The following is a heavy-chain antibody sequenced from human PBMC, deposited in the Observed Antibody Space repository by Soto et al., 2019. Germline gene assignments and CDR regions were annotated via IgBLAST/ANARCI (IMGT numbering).Heavy chain of an antibody. CDR2: ISVNNCNT. D-gene: IGHD3-22*01. Sequence: ASVKVSCKASGYTFTSYLISWVRQAPGQGLEWKGRISVNNCNTNYAQKLQGRLTITKDTSKNQVVLTMTNMDPVDTATYYCAHSLGSSGYYWYFDYWGQGTLVTVSS. CDR3: AHSLGSSGYYWYFDY. V-gene: IGHV1-18*01. CDR1: GYTFTSYL. J-gene: IGHJ4*02.